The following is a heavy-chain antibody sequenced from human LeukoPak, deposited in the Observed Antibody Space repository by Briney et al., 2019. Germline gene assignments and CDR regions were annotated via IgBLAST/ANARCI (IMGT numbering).Heavy chain of an antibody. D-gene: IGHD6-13*01. CDR3: ATFSQQLVDY. J-gene: IGHJ4*02. CDR2: IYYSGST. Sequence: PSETLSLTCTVSGGSISSISYYWGWIRQPPGKGLEWIGSIYYSGSTYYNPSLKSRVTISADTSKNQFSLKLSSVTAADTAVYYCATFSQQLVDYWGQGTLVTVSS. V-gene: IGHV4-39*01. CDR1: GGSISSISYY.